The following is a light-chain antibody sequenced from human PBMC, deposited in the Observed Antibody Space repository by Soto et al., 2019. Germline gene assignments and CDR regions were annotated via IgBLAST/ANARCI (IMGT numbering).Light chain of an antibody. V-gene: IGLV2-23*03. CDR3: SSYVGNRVFA. CDR2: EGN. Sequence: QSALTQPASVSGSPGQSITLSCTGTTNDFGNYNLVSWYQHYPGRAPKLIMYEGNKRPSGVSDRFSGSKFGSAASLTISGLQAEDEADYYCSSYVGNRVFAFGGGTKVTVL. J-gene: IGLJ3*02. CDR1: TNDFGNYNL.